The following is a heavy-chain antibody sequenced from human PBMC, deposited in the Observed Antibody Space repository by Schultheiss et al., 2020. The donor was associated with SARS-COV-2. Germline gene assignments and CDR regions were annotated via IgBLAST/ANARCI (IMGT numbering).Heavy chain of an antibody. Sequence: SVKVSCKASGGTFSSYAISWVRQAPGQGLEWMGRIIPILGIANYAQKFQGRVTITRDTSASTAYMELSSLRSEDTAVYYCARDGGGYSWNWFDPWGQGTLVTVSS. D-gene: IGHD5-18*01. CDR1: GGTFSSYA. CDR3: ARDGGGYSWNWFDP. J-gene: IGHJ5*02. V-gene: IGHV1-69*04. CDR2: IIPILGIA.